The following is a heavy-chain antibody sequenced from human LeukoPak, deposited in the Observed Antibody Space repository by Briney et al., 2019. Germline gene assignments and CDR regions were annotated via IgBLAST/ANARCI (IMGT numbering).Heavy chain of an antibody. J-gene: IGHJ6*02. Sequence: PSETLSLTCAVYGGSFSGYYWSWIRQPPGKGLEWIGEINHSGSTNYNPSLKSRVTISVDTSKNQFSLKLSSVTAADTAVYYCARGRTTETTFYYYYYGMDARGQGTTVTVSS. V-gene: IGHV4-34*01. CDR3: ARGRTTETTFYYYYYGMDA. D-gene: IGHD4-11*01. CDR1: GGSFSGYY. CDR2: INHSGST.